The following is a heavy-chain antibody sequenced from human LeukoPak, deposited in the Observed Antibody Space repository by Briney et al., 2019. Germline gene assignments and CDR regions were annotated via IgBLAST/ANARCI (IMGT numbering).Heavy chain of an antibody. CDR3: AKTKYSGSYYEFDY. Sequence: GGSLRLSCAASGFTFDDYAMHWVRQAPGKGLEWVSGISWNSGSIGYADSVKGRFTISRDNAKNSLYLQMNSLRAEDTALYYCAKTKYSGSYYEFDYRGQGTLVTVSS. D-gene: IGHD1-26*01. J-gene: IGHJ4*02. CDR1: GFTFDDYA. CDR2: ISWNSGSI. V-gene: IGHV3-9*01.